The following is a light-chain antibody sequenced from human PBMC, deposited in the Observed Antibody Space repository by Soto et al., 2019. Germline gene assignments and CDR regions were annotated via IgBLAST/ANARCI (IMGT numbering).Light chain of an antibody. CDR2: YDD. CDR3: AAWDDSLNGRYV. J-gene: IGLJ1*01. V-gene: IGLV1-36*01. CDR1: SSNIGNNA. Sequence: SVLPQPPSVSEAPRQRVTISCSGSSSNIGNNAVNWYQQLPGKAPKLLIYYDDLLPSGVSDRFSGSKSGTSASLAISGLQSEDEADYYCAAWDDSLNGRYVFGTGTKVTVL.